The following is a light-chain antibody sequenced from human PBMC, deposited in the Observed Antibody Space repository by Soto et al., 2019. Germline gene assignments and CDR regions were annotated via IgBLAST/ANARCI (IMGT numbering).Light chain of an antibody. J-gene: IGKJ2*01. CDR1: QTVSRS. CDR2: GAS. Sequence: EVVLTQSPATLSVSPGERATLSCRASQTVSRSLAWYQQKPGQAPRLLIYGASMRATGVPDRFSGSGSGTDFTLTISSLQSEDFAVYDCQQYIDWPPYTFGQGTKVEIK. V-gene: IGKV3-15*01. CDR3: QQYIDWPPYT.